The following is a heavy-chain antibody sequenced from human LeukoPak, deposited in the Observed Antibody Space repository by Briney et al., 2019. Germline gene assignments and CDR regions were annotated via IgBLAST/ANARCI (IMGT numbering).Heavy chain of an antibody. D-gene: IGHD3-10*01. J-gene: IGHJ4*02. CDR3: ARDQTYSGSGIYSYFDY. CDR2: ICHSGST. CDR1: GGSISSGGYY. Sequence: SETLCLTCTVSGGSISSGGYYWSCMPQPPGKGLEWIGYICHSGSTYYNPSLNRCVAISVDSTRNEFSLMLSSVTAADTAVYHCARDQTYSGSGIYSYFDYWGQGILVTVSS. V-gene: IGHV4-30-2*01.